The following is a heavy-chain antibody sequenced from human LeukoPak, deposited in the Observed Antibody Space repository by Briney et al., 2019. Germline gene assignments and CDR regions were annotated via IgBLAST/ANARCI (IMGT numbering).Heavy chain of an antibody. D-gene: IGHD4-11*01. CDR2: ISWDGDST. CDR3: AKSTVLDFYYYYMDV. V-gene: IGHV3-43*01. J-gene: IGHJ6*03. Sequence: GGSLRLSCAASGFTFDDYTMHWVRQVPGKGLEWVSLISWDGDSTYYADSVKGRFTISRDNSKNSLYLQMNSLRTEDNAFYYCAKSTVLDFYYYYMDVWGKGTTVTISS. CDR1: GFTFDDYT.